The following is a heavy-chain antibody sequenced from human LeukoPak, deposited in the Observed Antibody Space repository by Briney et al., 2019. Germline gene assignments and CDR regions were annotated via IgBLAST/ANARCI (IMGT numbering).Heavy chain of an antibody. J-gene: IGHJ4*02. Sequence: ASVKVSRKSSVYTFTSYYIHSVRQARGQGREWMGIINPSGGSTSYVQNFQGRVTMTRDMSTSTVYKELSSLRSEDTAVYYCARDTVEMTTPGDYWGQGTLVTVSS. V-gene: IGHV1-46*01. CDR1: VYTFTSYY. D-gene: IGHD5-24*01. CDR3: ARDTVEMTTPGDY. CDR2: INPSGGST.